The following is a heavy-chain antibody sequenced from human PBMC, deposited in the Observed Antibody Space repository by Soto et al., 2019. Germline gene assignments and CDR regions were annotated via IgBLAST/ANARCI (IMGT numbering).Heavy chain of an antibody. CDR3: ARGTMVRGIVDPVISGPFDY. Sequence: EVQLVESGGGLIQPGGSLRLACEVSGFSVSAHDMHWVRQVTGKGLEWVSTLGTGGDTYFPDSVKGRFTISRENANNSLYLQMDSLRAGDSAVYYCARGTMVRGIVDPVISGPFDYWGPGTLVAVSS. CDR2: LGTGGDT. D-gene: IGHD3-10*01. J-gene: IGHJ4*02. V-gene: IGHV3-13*01. CDR1: GFSVSAHD.